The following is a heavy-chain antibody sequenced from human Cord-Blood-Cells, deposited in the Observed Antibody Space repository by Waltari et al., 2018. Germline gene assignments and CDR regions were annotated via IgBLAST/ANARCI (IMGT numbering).Heavy chain of an antibody. J-gene: IGHJ5*02. D-gene: IGHD5-12*01. CDR3: ARVLNSGYVVNRFDP. CDR2: INPNSGGT. Sequence: QVQLVQSGAEVKKPGASVKVSCKASGYPFTGYYLPWVRQAPGQGLEWMGWINPNSGGTNYAQKLQGRVTMTRDTSISTAYMELSRLRSDDTAVYYCARVLNSGYVVNRFDPWGQGTLVTVSS. CDR1: GYPFTGYY. V-gene: IGHV1-2*02.